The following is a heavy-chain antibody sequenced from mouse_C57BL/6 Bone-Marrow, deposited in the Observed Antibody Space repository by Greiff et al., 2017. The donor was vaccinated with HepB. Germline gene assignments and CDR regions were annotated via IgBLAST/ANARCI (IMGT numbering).Heavy chain of an antibody. CDR1: GYSITSGYY. CDR3: ARDERLLIAY. J-gene: IGHJ3*01. V-gene: IGHV3-6*01. D-gene: IGHD2-3*01. CDR2: ISYDGSN. Sequence: EVQVVESGPGLVKPSQSLSLTCSVTGYSITSGYYWNWIRQFPGNKLEWMGYISYDGSNNYNPSLKNRISITRDTSKNQFFLKLNSVTTEDTATYYCARDERLLIAYWGQGTLVTVSA.